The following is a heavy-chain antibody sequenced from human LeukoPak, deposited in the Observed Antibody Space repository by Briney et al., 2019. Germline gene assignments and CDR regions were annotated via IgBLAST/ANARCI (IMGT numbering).Heavy chain of an antibody. CDR1: GFTFSSYA. V-gene: IGHV3-23*01. J-gene: IGHJ6*02. Sequence: PGGSLRLSCAASGFTFSSYAMSWVRQAPGKGLEWVSAISGSGGSTYYADSVKGRFTISRDNSKNTLYLQMNSLRAEDTAVYYCAKSYGSGSYVYYYYGMDVWGQGTTVTVSS. CDR2: ISGSGGST. D-gene: IGHD3-10*01. CDR3: AKSYGSGSYVYYYYGMDV.